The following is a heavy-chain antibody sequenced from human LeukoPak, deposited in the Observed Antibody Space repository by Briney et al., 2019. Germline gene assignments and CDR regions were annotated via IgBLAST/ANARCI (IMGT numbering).Heavy chain of an antibody. CDR1: GGSISSYY. D-gene: IGHD3-10*01. CDR2: IYYSGST. V-gene: IGHV4-39*07. CDR3: ARDQRGPGDAFDI. Sequence: SETLSLTCTVSGGSISSYYWGWIRQPPGKGLEWIGSIYYSGSTYYNPSLKSRVTISVDTSKNQFSLKLSSVTAADTAVYYCARDQRGPGDAFDIWGQGTMVTVSS. J-gene: IGHJ3*02.